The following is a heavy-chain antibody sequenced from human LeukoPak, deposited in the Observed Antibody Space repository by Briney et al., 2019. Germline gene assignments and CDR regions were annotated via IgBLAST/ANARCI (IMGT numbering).Heavy chain of an antibody. D-gene: IGHD4-17*01. CDR2: IYSGGST. J-gene: IGHJ4*02. Sequence: GGSLRLSCAASGFTVSSNYMSWVAQPPGKGLEWFSVIYSGGSTYYADSVKGRFTISRHNSKNTLYLQMNSLRAEDTAVYYCAIGHYGDYPVDYWGQGTLVTVSS. V-gene: IGHV3-53*04. CDR3: AIGHYGDYPVDY. CDR1: GFTVSSNY.